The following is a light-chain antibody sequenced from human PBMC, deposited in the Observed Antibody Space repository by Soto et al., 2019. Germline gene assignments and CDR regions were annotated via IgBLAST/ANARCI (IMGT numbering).Light chain of an antibody. Sequence: DILVRQSPATLCVSXGARASLCCRARLSVGSALVWYRQKPGHAPRIXXYGASTRATGVPDRFSGSGSGTVFTRPISSLQSDDVAAYYGQQYIDGPRTFGQGTKVDIK. CDR1: LSVGSA. J-gene: IGKJ1*01. CDR2: GAS. V-gene: IGKV3-15*01. CDR3: QQYIDGPRT.